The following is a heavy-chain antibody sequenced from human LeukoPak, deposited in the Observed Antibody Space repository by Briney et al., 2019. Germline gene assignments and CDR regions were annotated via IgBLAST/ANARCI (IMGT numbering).Heavy chain of an antibody. V-gene: IGHV4-59*08. CDR2: VSYTGNS. Sequence: PSETLSLTCTVSGGSFRSYYWNWIRQPPGKGLEWIGYVSYTGNSTYNPSLKSRVTISVDTSKNQFSLKLSSVTAADTAVYYCARHRPSQRITMIVVGGDIWGQGTMVTVSS. CDR3: ARHRPSQRITMIVVGGDI. CDR1: GGSFRSYY. D-gene: IGHD3-22*01. J-gene: IGHJ3*02.